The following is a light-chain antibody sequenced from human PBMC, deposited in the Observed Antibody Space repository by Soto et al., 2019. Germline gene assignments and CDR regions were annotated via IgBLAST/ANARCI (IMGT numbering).Light chain of an antibody. CDR3: QQRSNLPWT. J-gene: IGKJ1*01. V-gene: IGKV3-11*01. CDR2: DAS. CDR1: QFVSSRS. Sequence: EIVLTQSPGTLSLSPGERATLLCRASQFVSSRSLAWYQQKPGQAPRLLIYDASNRATGIPVRFSGSGSGADFTLTISSLEPEDFAVYYCQQRSNLPWTFGQGTKVDI.